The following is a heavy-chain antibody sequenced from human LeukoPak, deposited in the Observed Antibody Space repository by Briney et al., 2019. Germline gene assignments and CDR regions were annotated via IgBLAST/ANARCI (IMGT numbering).Heavy chain of an antibody. Sequence: GGSLRLSCAASGFTFTSYGMHWVRQAPGKGLEWVAVIWYDGIDKYYADSVKGRFTISRDNSKDTLYLQMNSLRAEDTAVYYCARVRARSYCTSNSCYGYWGQGTLVTVSS. CDR3: ARVRARSYCTSNSCYGY. J-gene: IGHJ4*02. V-gene: IGHV3-33*01. CDR1: GFTFTSYG. CDR2: IWYDGIDK. D-gene: IGHD2-2*01.